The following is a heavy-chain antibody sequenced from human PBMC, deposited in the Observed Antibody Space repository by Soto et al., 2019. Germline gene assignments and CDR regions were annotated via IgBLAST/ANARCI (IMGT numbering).Heavy chain of an antibody. CDR2: IKSKTDGGTT. J-gene: IGHJ4*02. D-gene: IGHD2-21*02. V-gene: IGHV3-15*01. CDR3: TTAFVVVTAIDY. CDR1: GFTFSNAW. Sequence: GGSLRLSCAASGFTFSNAWMSWVRQAPGKGLEWVGRIKSKTDGGTTDYAAPVKGRFTISRDDSKNMLYLQMNSLKTEDTAVYYCTTAFVVVTAIDYWGQGTLVTVSS.